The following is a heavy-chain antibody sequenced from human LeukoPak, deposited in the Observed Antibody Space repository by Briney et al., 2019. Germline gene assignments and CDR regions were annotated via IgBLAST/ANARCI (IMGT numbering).Heavy chain of an antibody. CDR1: GGSISSYY. V-gene: IGHV4-59*08. CDR3: ARTRTHRGYHYYYYGMDV. D-gene: IGHD3-10*01. Sequence: PSETLSLTCTVSGGSISSYYWSWIRQPPGKGLEWIGYIYYSGSTNYNPSLKSRFTISVDTSKNHFSLKLSSVTAADTAVYYCARTRTHRGYHYYYYGMDVWGQGTTVTVS. CDR2: IYYSGST. J-gene: IGHJ6*02.